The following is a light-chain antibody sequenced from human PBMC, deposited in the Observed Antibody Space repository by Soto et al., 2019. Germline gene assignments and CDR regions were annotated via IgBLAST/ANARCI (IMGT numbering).Light chain of an antibody. CDR3: QHYNDYSWT. V-gene: IGKV1-5*03. CDR1: QSISIW. CDR2: KTS. J-gene: IGKJ1*01. Sequence: DIHMTQSPSTLSASVGDRVTITCRASQSISIWLAWYQQKPGKAPNLLIYKTSSLESGVPSRFGGSGSGTEFTLTISSLQPDYFATYYCQHYNDYSWTFGQGTKVEIK.